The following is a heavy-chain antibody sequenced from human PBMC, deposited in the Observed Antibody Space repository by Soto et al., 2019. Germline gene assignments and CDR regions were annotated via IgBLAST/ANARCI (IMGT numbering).Heavy chain of an antibody. V-gene: IGHV4-31*03. CDR3: ARTKCSGGSCYSWSLDY. CDR2: RYYSEST. CDR1: GGAITTGGYY. Sequence: PSETLSLTCTVSGGAITTGGYYWSGIRQRPGKGLEWIGHRYYSESTYYNPSLKSRVSISLDTSKNQFSLKLSFVTAADTAMYYCARTKCSGGSCYSWSLDYWGQGTLVTVSS. J-gene: IGHJ4*02. D-gene: IGHD2-15*01.